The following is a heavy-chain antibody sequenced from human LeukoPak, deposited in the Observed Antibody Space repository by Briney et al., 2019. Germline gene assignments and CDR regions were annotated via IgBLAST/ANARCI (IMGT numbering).Heavy chain of an antibody. CDR2: IIPIFGTA. V-gene: IGHV1-69*06. D-gene: IGHD2-2*01. Sequence: SVKVSCKASGGTFSSYAISWVRQAPGQGLEWMGGIIPIFGTANYAQKFQGRVTITADKSTSTAYMELISLRSEDTAVYYCAVPAAATPNYYYYYGMDVWGKGTTVTVSS. CDR3: AVPAAATPNYYYYYGMDV. CDR1: GGTFSSYA. J-gene: IGHJ6*04.